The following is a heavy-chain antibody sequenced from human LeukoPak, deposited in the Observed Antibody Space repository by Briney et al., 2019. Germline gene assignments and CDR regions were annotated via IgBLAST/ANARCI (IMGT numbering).Heavy chain of an antibody. D-gene: IGHD6-19*01. CDR1: GFTFSSYA. J-gene: IGHJ5*02. CDR3: AKVGGKPSSGPSWFDT. CDR2: ISGSGGSI. V-gene: IGHV3-23*01. Sequence: GRSLRLSCAASGFTFSSYAMSGARQAPGKGLEWVSAISGSGGSIYYADSVKGRLTISRDNSKNTLYRQMNSLRPQDTAVYYCAKVGGKPSSGPSWFDTWGQGTLVTVSS.